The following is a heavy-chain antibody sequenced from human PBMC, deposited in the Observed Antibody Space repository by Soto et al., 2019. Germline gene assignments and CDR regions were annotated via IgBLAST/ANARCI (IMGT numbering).Heavy chain of an antibody. V-gene: IGHV3-23*01. D-gene: IGHD3-22*01. Sequence: EVQLLESGGGLVQPGGSLRLSCAASGFTFSSYAMSWVRQAPGKGLEWVSAISGSGGSTYYADSVKGRFTISRDNSKNTLYLQMNSLRAEDTAVYYCAKIPIPYYYDSSGSYPGGPYYFDYWGQGTLVTVSS. CDR2: ISGSGGST. CDR3: AKIPIPYYYDSSGSYPGGPYYFDY. J-gene: IGHJ4*02. CDR1: GFTFSSYA.